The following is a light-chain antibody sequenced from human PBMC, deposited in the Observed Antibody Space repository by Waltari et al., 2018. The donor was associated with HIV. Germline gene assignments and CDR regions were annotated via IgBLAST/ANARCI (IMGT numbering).Light chain of an antibody. CDR2: SAF. CDR3: QQADSFPHT. CDR1: RDISTS. V-gene: IGKV1-12*01. Sequence: DIQMAQSPSNVSAFVGGTVTITCRASRDISTSLAWYQFKPGRAPNLLIYSAFRLETGVPSRFGGSGSGTEFTLTITSLHPDDCATYYCQQADSFPHTFGGGTRVA. J-gene: IGKJ4*01.